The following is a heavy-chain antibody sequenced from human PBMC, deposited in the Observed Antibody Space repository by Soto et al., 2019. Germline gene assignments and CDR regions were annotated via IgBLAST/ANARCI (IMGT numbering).Heavy chain of an antibody. Sequence: QVQVMQSGAEVSKPGSSVKVSCKASGGSLSSYAISWVRQAPGQGLEWMGRIRHIRDTTNYAQKYQDRVIPATDTTTNTDYMEAADLGFGYPASEYWARYGYASSSMYTYLDSWGQGTLVIVSS. CDR2: IRHIRDTT. J-gene: IGHJ4*02. CDR1: GGSLSSYA. V-gene: IGHV1-69*06. D-gene: IGHD6-6*01. CDR3: ARYGYASSSMYTYLDS.